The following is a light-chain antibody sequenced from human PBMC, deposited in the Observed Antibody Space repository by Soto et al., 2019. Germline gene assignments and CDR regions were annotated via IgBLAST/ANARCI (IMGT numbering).Light chain of an antibody. CDR1: SSDVVGYKF. J-gene: IGLJ1*01. CDR2: EVN. Sequence: QSVLTQPASVSGAPGQSITISCTGTSSDVVGYKFVSWYQQHPGKAPKLMIYEVNNRPSGVSNRFSGSKSGNTASLTISGLQAEHEADYYCSSYTTSSTLEVFGTGTKVTVL. V-gene: IGLV2-14*01. CDR3: SSYTTSSTLEV.